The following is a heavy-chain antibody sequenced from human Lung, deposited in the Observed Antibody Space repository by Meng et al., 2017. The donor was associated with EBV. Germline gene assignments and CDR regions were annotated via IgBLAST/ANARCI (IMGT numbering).Heavy chain of an antibody. CDR3: SRGVSDTAMAPYYFDY. J-gene: IGHJ4*02. V-gene: IGHV4-34*09. D-gene: IGHD5-18*01. CDR2: INHDRGI. CDR1: GATFSTYH. Sequence: GQIEQSGPGLENPIHTMSLPCTAYGATFSTYHGHCLRQAPGQGLAWIGEINHDRGITHYPQLINRRTIIAGKSNNKSAQKESSVTSADNAVYYCSRGVSDTAMAPYYFDYWGQGTLVTVSS.